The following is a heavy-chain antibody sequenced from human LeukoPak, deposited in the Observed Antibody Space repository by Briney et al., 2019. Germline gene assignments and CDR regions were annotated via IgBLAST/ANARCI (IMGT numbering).Heavy chain of an antibody. CDR1: GGSISSYY. D-gene: IGHD3-10*01. CDR2: IYYSGST. J-gene: IGHJ5*02. Sequence: SETLSLTCTVSGGSISSYYWSWIRQPPGKGLEWIGYIYYSGSTNYNPSPKSRVTISVDTSKNQFSLKLSSVTAADTAVYYCARGRVLWFGELYPRWFDPWGQGTLVTVSS. V-gene: IGHV4-59*12. CDR3: ARGRVLWFGELYPRWFDP.